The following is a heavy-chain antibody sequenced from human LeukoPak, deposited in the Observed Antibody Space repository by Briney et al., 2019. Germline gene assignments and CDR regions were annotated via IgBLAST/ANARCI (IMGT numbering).Heavy chain of an antibody. CDR1: GGSISSGDYY. CDR2: IYYSGST. V-gene: IGHV4-30-4*01. Sequence: SQTLSLTCTVSGGSISSGDYYWSWIRQPPGKGLEWIGYIYYSGSTYYNPSLKSRVTISVDTSKNQFSLELSSVTAADTAVYYCARVTTTYYYYGMDVWGQGTTVTVSS. D-gene: IGHD1-14*01. J-gene: IGHJ6*02. CDR3: ARVTTTYYYYGMDV.